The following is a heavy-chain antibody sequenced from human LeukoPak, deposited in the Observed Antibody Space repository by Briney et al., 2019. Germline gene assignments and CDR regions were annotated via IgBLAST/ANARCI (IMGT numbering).Heavy chain of an antibody. J-gene: IGHJ2*01. CDR2: LNPNSGVT. CDR1: GYTFTAYY. CDR3: ARRAYCGVHCSPIGHFDL. V-gene: IGHV1-2*02. Sequence: ASVRVSCKASGYTFTAYYMHWVRQAPGQGLEWVGWLNPNSGVTNYAQKFQGRATMTRDTSITTAYMALSGLRSDDTAFYYCARRAYCGVHCSPIGHFDLWGRGTLVTVSS. D-gene: IGHD2-21*02.